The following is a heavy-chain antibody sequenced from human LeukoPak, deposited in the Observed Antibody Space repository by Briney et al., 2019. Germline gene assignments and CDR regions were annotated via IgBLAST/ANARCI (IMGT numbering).Heavy chain of an antibody. CDR2: IWYDGSNK. J-gene: IGHJ4*02. CDR3: ARANLKGWLQSQSLNY. Sequence: PGGSLRLSCAASGFTFSSYGMHWVRQAPGKGLEWVAVIWYDGSNKYYADSVKGRFTISRDNSKNTLYLQMNSLSAEDTAVYYCARANLKGWLQSQSLNYWGQGTLVTVSS. CDR1: GFTFSSYG. D-gene: IGHD5-24*01. V-gene: IGHV3-33*01.